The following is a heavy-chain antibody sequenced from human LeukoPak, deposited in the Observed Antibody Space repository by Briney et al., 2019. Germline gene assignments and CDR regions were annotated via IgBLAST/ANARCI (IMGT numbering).Heavy chain of an antibody. D-gene: IGHD6-13*01. CDR2: ISGSGGST. CDR3: AKGVSSSWYNWFDP. CDR1: GFTFSSYA. Sequence: GGSLRLSCAASGFTFSSYAMSWVRQAPGKGLEWVSAISGSGGSTYYTDSVKGRFTISRDNSKNTLYLQMNSLRAEDTAVYYCAKGVSSSWYNWFDPWGQGTLVTVSS. J-gene: IGHJ5*02. V-gene: IGHV3-23*01.